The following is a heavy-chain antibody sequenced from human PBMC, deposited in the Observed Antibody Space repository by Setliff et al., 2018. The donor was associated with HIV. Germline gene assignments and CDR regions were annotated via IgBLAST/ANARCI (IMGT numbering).Heavy chain of an antibody. CDR1: GGTFSSYA. Sequence: SVKVSCKASGGTFSSYAISWVRQAPGQGLEWMGGISPILGTTNYAQKFQGRVTITRDISASTANMELSSLKSEDKAVYYCARVRCSGANCFKWFDFWGQGTPVTVSS. CDR2: ISPILGTT. D-gene: IGHD2-15*01. J-gene: IGHJ4*02. V-gene: IGHV1-69*05. CDR3: ARVRCSGANCFKWFDF.